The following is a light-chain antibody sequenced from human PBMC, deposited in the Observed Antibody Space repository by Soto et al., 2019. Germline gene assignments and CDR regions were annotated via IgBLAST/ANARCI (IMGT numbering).Light chain of an antibody. CDR1: SSDVGGYNY. CDR2: EVS. J-gene: IGLJ1*01. Sequence: QSALTQPASVSGSPGQSITISCTGTSSDVGGYNYVSWYRQHPGKAPKLMIYEVSNRPSGVSNRFSGSKSGNTASLTISGLQAEDEADYYCSSYTSSSTFYVFGTGTKVTVL. V-gene: IGLV2-14*01. CDR3: SSYTSSSTFYV.